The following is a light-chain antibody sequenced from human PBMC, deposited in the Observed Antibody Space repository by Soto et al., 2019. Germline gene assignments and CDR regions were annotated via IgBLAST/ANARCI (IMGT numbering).Light chain of an antibody. J-gene: IGKJ1*01. CDR1: QNIRTW. CDR3: QQYYSHST. CDR2: AAS. V-gene: IGKV1-5*03. Sequence: RGTITCRASQNIRTWLAWYQQKPRKAPNLLIYAASSLESGVPSRFSGSGSATEFTLTISSLQPDDFATYYCQQYYSHSTLGPVTKVEIK.